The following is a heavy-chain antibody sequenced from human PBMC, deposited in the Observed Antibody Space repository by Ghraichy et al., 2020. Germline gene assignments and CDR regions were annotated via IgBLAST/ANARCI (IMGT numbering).Heavy chain of an antibody. CDR3: ARDSVVITFGGGYAFDI. CDR1: GYTFTSYY. V-gene: IGHV1-46*01. CDR2: INPSGGST. D-gene: IGHD3-16*01. J-gene: IGHJ3*02. Sequence: ASVKVSCKASGYTFTSYYMHWVRQAPGQGLEWMGIINPSGGSTSYAQKFQGRVTMTRDTSTSTVYMELSSLRSEDTAVYYCARDSVVITFGGGYAFDIWGQGTMVTVSS.